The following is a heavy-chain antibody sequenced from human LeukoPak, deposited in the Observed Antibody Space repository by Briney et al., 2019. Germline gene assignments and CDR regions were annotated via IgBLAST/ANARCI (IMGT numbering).Heavy chain of an antibody. CDR3: ASLAGDRVYFDY. CDR2: IYYSGST. D-gene: IGHD6-19*01. V-gene: IGHV4-59*01. J-gene: IGHJ4*02. Sequence: PSETLSLTCTVSGGSISSYYWSWIRQPPGKGLEWIGYIYYSGSTNYNPSLKSRVTISVDTSKNQFSLKLSSVTAADTAVYYCASLAGDRVYFDYWGQGTLVTVSS. CDR1: GGSISSYY.